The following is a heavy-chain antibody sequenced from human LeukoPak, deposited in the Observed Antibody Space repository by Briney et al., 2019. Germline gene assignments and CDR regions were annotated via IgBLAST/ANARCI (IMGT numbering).Heavy chain of an antibody. CDR3: ARVRSTGWYVYDY. J-gene: IGHJ4*02. V-gene: IGHV3-21*01. Sequence: GGSLRLSCAASGFTFSSYSMNWVRQAPGKGLKWVSSISSSSTYIYYADSVKGRFTISRDNANNSLYLQMNSLRAEDTAVYYCARVRSTGWYVYDYWGQGTLVTVSS. D-gene: IGHD6-13*01. CDR1: GFTFSSYS. CDR2: ISSSSTYI.